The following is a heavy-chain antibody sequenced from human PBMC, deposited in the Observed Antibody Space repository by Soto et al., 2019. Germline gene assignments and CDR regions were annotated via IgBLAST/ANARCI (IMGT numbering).Heavy chain of an antibody. CDR1: GSSFTSYT. CDR3: ASIVTGWPRNSLDV. D-gene: IGHD5-18*01. J-gene: IGHJ6*02. Sequence: GASVKVSCQASGSSFTSYTMHWVRPAPGQRPEWMAWISAGNGNTKYSEKFQGRVTITRDTSASTAYMELSSLRSEDTAVYYCASIVTGWPRNSLDVWGQGTTVTVSS. V-gene: IGHV1-3*01. CDR2: ISAGNGNT.